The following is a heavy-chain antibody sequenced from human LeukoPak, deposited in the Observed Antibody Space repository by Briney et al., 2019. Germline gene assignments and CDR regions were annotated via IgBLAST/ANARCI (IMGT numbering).Heavy chain of an antibody. J-gene: IGHJ4*02. CDR3: ARSWAAKWELPGQFDS. D-gene: IGHD1-26*01. CDR2: VFSRGTT. V-gene: IGHV4-59*08. Sequence: SETLSLTCTVSGASMNNYYWSWIRQSPEKGLEWLGFVFSRGTTNLNPSFKSRLIMSIDTSKNQFSLRLSSVTAADTAVYFCARSWAAKWELPGQFDSWGQGRLVRVSS. CDR1: GASMNNYY.